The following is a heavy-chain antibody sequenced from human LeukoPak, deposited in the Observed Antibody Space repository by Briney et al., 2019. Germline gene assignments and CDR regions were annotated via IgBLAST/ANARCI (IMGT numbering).Heavy chain of an antibody. CDR1: GGSISSGGYS. V-gene: IGHV4-30-2*01. D-gene: IGHD3-3*01. CDR3: ARGVGYDFWSGYYSYYFDY. J-gene: IGHJ4*02. Sequence: PSQTLSLTCAVSGGSISSGGYSWSWIRQPPGKGREWIGYIYHSGSTYYNPSLKSRVTLSVDSSKNQSSLKLSSVTAADTAVYSCARGVGYDFWSGYYSYYFDYWGQGTLVTVSS. CDR2: IYHSGST.